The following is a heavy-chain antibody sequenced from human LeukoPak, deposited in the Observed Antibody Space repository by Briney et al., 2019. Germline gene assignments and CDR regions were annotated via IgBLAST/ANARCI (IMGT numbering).Heavy chain of an antibody. Sequence: KPSETLSLTCTVSGGSISSSSYYWGWIRQPPGKGLEWIGSIYYSGSTYYNPSLKSRVTISVDTSKNQFSLKLSSVTAADTAVYYCARLSVIVGAALEYYYYYMDVWGQGTTVTVSS. J-gene: IGHJ6*03. CDR2: IYYSGST. CDR1: GGSISSSSYY. CDR3: ARLSVIVGAALEYYYYYMDV. D-gene: IGHD1-26*01. V-gene: IGHV4-39*07.